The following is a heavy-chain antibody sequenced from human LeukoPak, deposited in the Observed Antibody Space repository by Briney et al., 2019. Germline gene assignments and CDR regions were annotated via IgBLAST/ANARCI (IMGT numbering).Heavy chain of an antibody. CDR3: VKTVGRAVAGSFDY. CDR2: ITWDGGLT. D-gene: IGHD6-19*01. V-gene: IGHV3-43D*03. J-gene: IGHJ4*02. CDR1: GFTFHNYA. Sequence: GGSLRLSCEVSGFTFHNYAMHWVRQSPGKGLELVSLITWDGGLTYYADFVQGRFTISRDNSHNSLYLQMDSLRTEDTALYYCVKTVGRAVAGSFDYWGQGTLVTVSS.